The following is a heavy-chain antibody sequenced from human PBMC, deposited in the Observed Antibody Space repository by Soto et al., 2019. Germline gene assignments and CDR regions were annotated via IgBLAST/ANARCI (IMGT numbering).Heavy chain of an antibody. CDR1: GYSFTRYG. D-gene: IGHD3-16*01. Sequence: VQLLQSRAEVKNPGASVKVSCKASGYSFTRYGIAWALQAPGQGLEWMVWINTYNGNTNYAQNLHGRVTLTTDTTTSTAYMGLTILTSNDTAIYYCAMVDVYVTPSPQDVWGQGTTVIVSS. CDR3: AMVDVYVTPSPQDV. CDR2: INTYNGNT. V-gene: IGHV1-18*01. J-gene: IGHJ6*02.